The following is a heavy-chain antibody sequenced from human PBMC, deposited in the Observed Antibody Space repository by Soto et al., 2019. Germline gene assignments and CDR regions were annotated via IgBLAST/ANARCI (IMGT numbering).Heavy chain of an antibody. V-gene: IGHV1-69*01. D-gene: IGHD3-22*01. CDR2: IILIFGTA. CDR1: GGTFSSYA. Sequence: QVQLVQSGAEVKKPGSSVKVSCKASGGTFSSYAISWVRQAPGQGLEWMGGIILIFGTANYAQKFQGRVTITADESTSTAYMELSSLRSEDTAVYYCARDRNPTYYYDSSGYSGGYYFDYWGQGTLVTVSS. CDR3: ARDRNPTYYYDSSGYSGGYYFDY. J-gene: IGHJ4*02.